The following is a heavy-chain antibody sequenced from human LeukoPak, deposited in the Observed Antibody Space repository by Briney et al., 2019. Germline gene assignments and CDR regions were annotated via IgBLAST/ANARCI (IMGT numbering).Heavy chain of an antibody. J-gene: IGHJ5*02. V-gene: IGHV4-34*01. D-gene: IGHD2-15*01. CDR2: INRSGST. Sequence: SETLSLTCAVSGGSFSGYYCSWIRQPPGKGLEWIAEINRSGSTNYNPSLKSRVTISVDTSKNQFSLKLSSVTAADTAVYYCARRQVGLRRDLWFDPWGQGTLVTVSS. CDR1: GGSFSGYY. CDR3: ARRQVGLRRDLWFDP.